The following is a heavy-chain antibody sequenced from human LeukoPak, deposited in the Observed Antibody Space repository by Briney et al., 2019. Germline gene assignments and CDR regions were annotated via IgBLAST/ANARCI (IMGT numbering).Heavy chain of an antibody. D-gene: IGHD5-18*01. CDR1: SFTFSSYS. CDR2: ISSSGDTI. CDR3: ARGEDTAMVTGGYNWFDP. J-gene: IGHJ5*02. V-gene: IGHV3-48*04. Sequence: GGSLRLSCAASSFTFSSYSMNWVRQAPGKGLEWVSFISSSGDTIYYADSVKGRFTISRDNAKSSLYLQMNSLRAEDTAVYYCARGEDTAMVTGGYNWFDPWGQGTLVTVSS.